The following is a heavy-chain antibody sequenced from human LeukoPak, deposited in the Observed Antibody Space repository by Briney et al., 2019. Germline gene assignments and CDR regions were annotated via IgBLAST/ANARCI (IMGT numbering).Heavy chain of an antibody. CDR2: ISYDGSNK. CDR1: GYTFTGYY. Sequence: SCKASGYTFTGYYMHWVRQAPGKGLEWVAVISYDGSNKYYADSVKGRFTISRDNSRNTLYLQMNSLRAEDTAVYYCARDYRAYGSGSYSAFDIWGQGTMVTVSS. D-gene: IGHD3-10*01. V-gene: IGHV3-30-3*01. CDR3: ARDYRAYGSGSYSAFDI. J-gene: IGHJ3*02.